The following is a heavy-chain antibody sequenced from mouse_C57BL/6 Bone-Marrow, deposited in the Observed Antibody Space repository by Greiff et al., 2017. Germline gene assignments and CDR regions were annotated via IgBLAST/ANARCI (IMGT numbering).Heavy chain of an antibody. CDR1: GYTFTSYD. CDR3: AKDYSSSYWYFDV. CDR2: IYPRDGST. Sequence: VQLQQSGPELVKPGASVKLSCKASGYTFTSYDINWVKQRPGQGLEWIGWIYPRDGSTQYTEKFKGKATLTVDTSSTTAYMELHSLTSEHSAVYFCAKDYSSSYWYFDVWGTGTTVTVSS. J-gene: IGHJ1*03. D-gene: IGHD1-1*01. V-gene: IGHV1-85*01.